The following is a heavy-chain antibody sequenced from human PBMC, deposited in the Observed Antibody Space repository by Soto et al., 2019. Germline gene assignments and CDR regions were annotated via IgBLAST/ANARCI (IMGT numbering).Heavy chain of an antibody. D-gene: IGHD3-3*01. Sequence: PGGSLRLSCAASGFTFSSYWTSWVRQAPGKGLEWVANIKQDGSEKYYVDSVKGRFTISRDNAKNSLYLQMNSLRAEDTAVHYCARSVLRFLKCPIYYYYYMDVWGKGTTVTVSS. V-gene: IGHV3-7*01. CDR2: IKQDGSEK. CDR1: GFTFSSYW. CDR3: ARSVLRFLKCPIYYYYYMDV. J-gene: IGHJ6*03.